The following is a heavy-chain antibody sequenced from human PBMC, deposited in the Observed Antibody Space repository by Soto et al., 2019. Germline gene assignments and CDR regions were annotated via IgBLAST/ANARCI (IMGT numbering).Heavy chain of an antibody. CDR1: GGTFSSYA. Sequence: ASVKVSCKASGGTFSSYAISWVRQAPGQGLEWMGGIIPILGIANYAQKFQGRVTITADKSTSTAYMELSSLRSEDTAVYYCARWHDYYGSGSYYYYYGMDVWGQGTTVTVSS. J-gene: IGHJ6*02. D-gene: IGHD3-10*01. V-gene: IGHV1-69*10. CDR3: ARWHDYYGSGSYYYYYGMDV. CDR2: IIPILGIA.